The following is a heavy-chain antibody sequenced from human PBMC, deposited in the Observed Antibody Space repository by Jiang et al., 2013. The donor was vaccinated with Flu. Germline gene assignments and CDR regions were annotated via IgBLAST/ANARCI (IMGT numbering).Heavy chain of an antibody. V-gene: IGHV4-39*01. CDR1: GGSISSSSYY. D-gene: IGHD3-10*01. CDR3: ARHPRFGELFSAFDI. CDR2: IYYSGST. Sequence: SGGSISSSSYYWGWIRQPPGKGLEWIGSIYYSGSTYYNPSLKSRVTISVDTSKNQFSLKLSSVTAADTAVYYCARHPRFGELFSAFDIWGQGTMVTVSS. J-gene: IGHJ3*02.